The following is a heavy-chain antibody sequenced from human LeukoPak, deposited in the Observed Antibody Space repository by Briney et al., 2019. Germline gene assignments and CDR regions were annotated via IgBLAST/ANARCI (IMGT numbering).Heavy chain of an antibody. CDR2: IKQDGSEK. CDR1: GGSISSYY. V-gene: IGHV3-7*03. CDR3: ARDRGGIGSSGFDY. J-gene: IGHJ4*02. Sequence: PSETLSLTCTVSGGSISSYYWSWIRQPPGKGLEWVANIKQDGSEKYYVDSVKGRFTISRDNAKNSLYLQMNSLRAEDTAVYYCARDRGGIGSSGFDYWGQGTLVTVSS. D-gene: IGHD3-22*01.